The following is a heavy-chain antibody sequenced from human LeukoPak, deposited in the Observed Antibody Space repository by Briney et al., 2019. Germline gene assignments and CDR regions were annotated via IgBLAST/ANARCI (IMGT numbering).Heavy chain of an antibody. D-gene: IGHD6-13*01. CDR1: GFTFSSYA. CDR2: ISGSGGST. CDR3: ARDPTGYSSSWYPFDY. Sequence: GGSLRLSCAASGFTFSSYAMSWVRQAPGKGLEWVSAISGSGGSTYYADSVKGRFTISRDNSKNTLYLQMNSLRAEDTAVHYCARDPTGYSSSWYPFDYWGQGTLVTVSS. J-gene: IGHJ4*02. V-gene: IGHV3-23*01.